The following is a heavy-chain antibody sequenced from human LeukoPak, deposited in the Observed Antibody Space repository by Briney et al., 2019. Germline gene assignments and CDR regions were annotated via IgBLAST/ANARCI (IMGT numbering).Heavy chain of an antibody. Sequence: SGTLSLTCTDSGGSISRYTWSWVRQPPGKGLEWMAYIYLSGSTKYNPSLKSRVTISVDTSKNQLPLKRSAVTAADTAVYSCAGHSYSGGNKNCDYWGQGTLVTVSS. CDR1: GGSISRYT. CDR3: AGHSYSGGNKNCDY. D-gene: IGHD4-23*01. CDR2: IYLSGST. J-gene: IGHJ4*02. V-gene: IGHV4-59*08.